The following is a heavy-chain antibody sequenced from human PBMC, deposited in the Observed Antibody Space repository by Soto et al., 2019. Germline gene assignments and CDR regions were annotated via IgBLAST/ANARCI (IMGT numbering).Heavy chain of an antibody. CDR1: GGTFSSYA. J-gene: IGHJ6*02. CDR2: IIPIFGTA. V-gene: IGHV1-69*12. Sequence: QVQLVQSGAEVKKPGSSVKVSCKASGGTFSSYAISWVRQAPGQGLEWMGGIIPIFGTANYAQKFQGRVTMPADASTSTAYMELGSLRSEATAVYYCASCLLLGYYYGMGVWGQGTTVTVSS. CDR3: ASCLLLGYYYGMGV.